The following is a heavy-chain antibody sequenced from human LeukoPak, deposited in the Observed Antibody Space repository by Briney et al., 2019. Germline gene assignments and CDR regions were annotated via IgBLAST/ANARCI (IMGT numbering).Heavy chain of an antibody. CDR3: AGQSGSTWFPTLQY. J-gene: IGHJ1*01. V-gene: IGHV4-59*01. Sequence: SETLSLTCNVSGASISNYYWSWIRQRPGKGLEWIGYIYYGGTTNYSPSLKSRATISVDTSTNQFSLRLTSVTAADTALYYCAGQSGSTWFPTLQYWGQGTLVTVSS. CDR1: GASISNYY. CDR2: IYYGGTT. D-gene: IGHD6-13*01.